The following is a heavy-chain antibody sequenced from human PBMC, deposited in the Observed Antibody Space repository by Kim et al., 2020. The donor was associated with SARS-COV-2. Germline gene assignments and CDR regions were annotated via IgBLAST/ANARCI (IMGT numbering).Heavy chain of an antibody. CDR3: TRLPVPDYYYYYMDV. J-gene: IGHJ6*03. CDR1: GFTFGDYA. D-gene: IGHD6-6*01. V-gene: IGHV3-49*03. CDR2: IRSKAYGGTT. Sequence: GGSLRLSCTASGFTFGDYAMSWFRQAPGKGLEWVGFIRSKAYGGTTEYAASVKGRFTISRDDSKSIAYLQMNSLKTEDTAVYYCTRLPVPDYYYYYMDVWGKGTTVTVSS.